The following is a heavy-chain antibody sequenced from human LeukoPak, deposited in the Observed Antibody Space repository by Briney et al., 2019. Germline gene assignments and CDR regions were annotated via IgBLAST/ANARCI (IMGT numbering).Heavy chain of an antibody. J-gene: IGHJ4*02. CDR3: ARDHPHYDFWSGYPPDY. CDR1: GFTFSDYY. D-gene: IGHD3-3*01. Sequence: PGGSLRLSCAASGFTFSDYYMSWIRQAPGKGLEWVSYISSSGSTIYYADSVKGRFTISRDNAKNSLYLQMNSLRAEDTAVYYCARDHPHYDFWSGYPPDYWGQETLVTVSS. CDR2: ISSSGSTI. V-gene: IGHV3-11*04.